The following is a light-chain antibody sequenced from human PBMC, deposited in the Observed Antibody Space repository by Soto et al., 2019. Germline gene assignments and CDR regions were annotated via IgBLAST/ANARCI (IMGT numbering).Light chain of an antibody. CDR3: QHYAFDSQT. Sequence: DIQMTQSPATVSASVGDRVTLTCRASHNINYWLAWYQQRPGSAPKLLIYDVSTLQSGVPSRFSGSHSGTEFTLTISTLQPDDFATYYCQHYAFDSQTFGQGTKVEVK. J-gene: IGKJ1*01. CDR1: HNINYW. CDR2: DVS. V-gene: IGKV1-5*01.